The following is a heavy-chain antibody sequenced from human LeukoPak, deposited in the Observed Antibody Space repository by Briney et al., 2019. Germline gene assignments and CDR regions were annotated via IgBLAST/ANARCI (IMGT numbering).Heavy chain of an antibody. Sequence: GGSLRLSCTTSGFTFSSHSMSWVRQAPGEGLEWVSAISSGGDVTFYADSVKGRFIVSRDQSSNTSYLQMSSLRAEYTALYYCAKHRAPVPGSPPNNPTAYCEDWGRGTLVTVSS. CDR1: GFTFSSHS. D-gene: IGHD6-19*01. J-gene: IGHJ4*02. CDR3: AKHRAPVPGSPPNNPTAYCED. CDR2: ISSGGDVT. V-gene: IGHV3-23*01.